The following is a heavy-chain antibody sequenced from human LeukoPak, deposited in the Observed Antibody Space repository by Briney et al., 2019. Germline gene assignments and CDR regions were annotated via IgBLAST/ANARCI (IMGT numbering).Heavy chain of an antibody. CDR3: AKDGAAAGSPRFDY. Sequence: PGGSLRLSCPASGFTVSSNYMSWVRQAPGKGLEWVSVIYSGGSTYYADSVKGRFTISRDNSKNTLYLQMNSLRAEDTAVYYCAKDGAAAGSPRFDYWGQGTLVTVSS. CDR2: IYSGGST. J-gene: IGHJ4*02. D-gene: IGHD6-13*01. V-gene: IGHV3-53*05. CDR1: GFTVSSNY.